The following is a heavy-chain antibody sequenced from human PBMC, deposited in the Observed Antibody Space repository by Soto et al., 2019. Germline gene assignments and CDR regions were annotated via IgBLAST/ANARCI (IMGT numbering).Heavy chain of an antibody. Sequence: QVQLQESGPGLVKPSETLSLTCTVSGGSISSYYWXWIRQPPGKGLECIGYIYYSGSTNYNPSLTSRVTITVXXXKXXXXXKXXXXXXXXXXXXXXXXPHGXSSGWDNWFDPWGQGTLVTVSS. V-gene: IGHV4-59*01. CDR3: XXPHGXSSGWDNWFDP. CDR2: IYYSGST. J-gene: IGHJ5*02. CDR1: GGSISSYY. D-gene: IGHD6-25*01.